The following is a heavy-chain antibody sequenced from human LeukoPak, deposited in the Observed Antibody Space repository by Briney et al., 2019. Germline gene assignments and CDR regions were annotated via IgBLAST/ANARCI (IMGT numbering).Heavy chain of an antibody. CDR1: GFTLSSYS. D-gene: IGHD6-13*01. V-gene: IGHV3-48*02. CDR3: ARGHEYISSRYRSPAYFDY. Sequence: GGSLRLSCAASGFTLSSYSMNSGRQAPGKGLEWGSYISKTSATYYADSVKGRFTISRDNAKNALYLQMNSLSDEDTAVYYCARGHEYISSRYRSPAYFDYWGQGTLVTVSS. J-gene: IGHJ4*02. CDR2: ISKTSAT.